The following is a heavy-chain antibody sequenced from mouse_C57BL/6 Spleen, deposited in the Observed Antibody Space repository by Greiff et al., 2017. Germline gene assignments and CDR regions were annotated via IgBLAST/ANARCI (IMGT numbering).Heavy chain of an antibody. CDR1: GFTFTDYY. J-gene: IGHJ4*01. Sequence: EVKVVESGGGLVQPGGSLSLSCAASGFTFTDYYMSWVRQPPGKALEWLGFIRNKANGYTTEYSASVKGRFTISRDNSQSILYLQMHALRAEDSATYYCARSQGDYYAMDYWGQGTSVTVSS. CDR2: IRNKANGYTT. V-gene: IGHV7-3*01. D-gene: IGHD3-2*02. CDR3: ARSQGDYYAMDY.